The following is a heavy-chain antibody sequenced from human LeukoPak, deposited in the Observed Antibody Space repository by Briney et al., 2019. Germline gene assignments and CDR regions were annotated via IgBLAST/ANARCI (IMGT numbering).Heavy chain of an antibody. CDR3: ARGWLSLDY. CDR1: GGSISSGGYS. CDR2: IYHSGST. V-gene: IGHV4-30-2*01. Sequence: SQTLSLTCAVSGGSISSGGYSWSWIRQPPGKGLEWIGYIYHSGSTYYNPSLKSRVTISVDRPKNQFSLKLSSVTAADTAVYYCARGWLSLDYWGQGTLVTVSS. D-gene: IGHD3-22*01. J-gene: IGHJ4*02.